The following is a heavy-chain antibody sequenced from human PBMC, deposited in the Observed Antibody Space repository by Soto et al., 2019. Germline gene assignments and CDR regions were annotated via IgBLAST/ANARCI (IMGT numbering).Heavy chain of an antibody. V-gene: IGHV5-51*03. CDR1: GYSFTTYW. CDR3: ARGYCSGGSCYSGFDP. J-gene: IGHJ5*02. Sequence: EVQLVQSGAEVKKPGESLKISCEGSGYSFTTYWIGWVRQMSGKGLEWMGIIYPGDSDTRYSPSFQGQVTISVDKATSTAYLQWSSLKASDTAMYYCARGYCSGGSCYSGFDPWGQGTLVTDSS. D-gene: IGHD2-15*01. CDR2: IYPGDSDT.